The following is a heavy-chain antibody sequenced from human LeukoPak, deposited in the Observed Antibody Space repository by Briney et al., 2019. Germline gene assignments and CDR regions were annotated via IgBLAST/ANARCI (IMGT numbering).Heavy chain of an antibody. CDR1: GSSFTSYW. D-gene: IGHD3-22*01. CDR3: AVTLMIEDAFDI. V-gene: IGHV5-51*01. J-gene: IGHJ3*02. CDR2: IYPGDSDT. Sequence: GESLKISCKGSGSSFTSYWIGWVRQMPGKGLEWMGIIYPGDSDTRYSPSFQGQVTISADKSISTAYLKWSSLKASDTAKYYCAVTLMIEDAFDIWGQGTMVTVSS.